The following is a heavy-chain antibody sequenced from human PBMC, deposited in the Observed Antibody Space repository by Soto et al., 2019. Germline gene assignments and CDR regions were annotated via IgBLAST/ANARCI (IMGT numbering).Heavy chain of an antibody. V-gene: IGHV3-23*01. CDR2: ISGSGGST. J-gene: IGHJ6*02. CDR1: GFTFSSYA. CDR3: AKDEDGYGDYYYYYGLDL. D-gene: IGHD5-18*01. Sequence: PGGSLRLSCAASGFTFSSYAMSWVRQAPGKLEWVSAISGSGGSTYYADSVKGRFTISRDNSKNTLYLQMNSLRAEDTAVYYCAKDEDGYGDYYYYYGLDLWGQGTTVTVSS.